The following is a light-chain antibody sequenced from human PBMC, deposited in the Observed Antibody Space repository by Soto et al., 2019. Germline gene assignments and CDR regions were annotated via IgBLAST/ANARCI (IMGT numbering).Light chain of an antibody. J-gene: IGKJ1*01. V-gene: IGKV3-20*01. CDR1: QSVRSNY. Sequence: DIPLTLSPGTLSFSPAAAAALACTASQSVRSNYLAWYQQKPGQDPRILIYGASTRATGITDKFSGSGSGTDFTLTISRMEPEDLAVYYCQQYGSSLWTFGTGTKVDIK. CDR3: QQYGSSLWT. CDR2: GAS.